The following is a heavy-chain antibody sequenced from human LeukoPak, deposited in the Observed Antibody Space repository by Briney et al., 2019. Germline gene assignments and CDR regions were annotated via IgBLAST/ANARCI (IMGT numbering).Heavy chain of an antibody. CDR3: ARGPYYYDSSGPRNYFDY. CDR1: GGTFSSYA. D-gene: IGHD3-22*01. J-gene: IGHJ4*02. CDR2: IIPIFGTA. V-gene: IGHV1-69*05. Sequence: ASVKVSCKASGGTFSSYAISWVRQAPGQGLEWMGGIIPIFGTANYAQKFQGRVTITTDESTSTAYMELSSLRSEDTAVYYCARGPYYYDSSGPRNYFDYWGQGTLVTVSS.